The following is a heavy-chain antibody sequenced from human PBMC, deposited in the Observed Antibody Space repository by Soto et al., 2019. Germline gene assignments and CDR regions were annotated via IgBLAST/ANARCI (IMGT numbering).Heavy chain of an antibody. CDR2: ISSSSSYI. CDR1: GFTFSSYS. V-gene: IGHV3-21*01. J-gene: IGHJ4*02. D-gene: IGHD2-21*02. CDR3: ARDCGGDCGGGLLGGASDY. Sequence: EVQLVESGGGLVKPGGSLRLSCAASGFTFSSYSMNWVRQAPGKGLEWVSSISSSSSYIYYADSVKGRFTISRDNAKTSLYLQMSRLRAEDTAVYYCARDCGGDCGGGLLGGASDYWGQGTLVTVSS.